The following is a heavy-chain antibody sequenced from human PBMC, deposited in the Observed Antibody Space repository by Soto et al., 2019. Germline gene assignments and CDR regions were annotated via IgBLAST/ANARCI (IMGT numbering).Heavy chain of an antibody. CDR2: ISSSGSTI. J-gene: IGHJ4*02. Sequence: PVGSLRLSCAASGFTFSSYEMNWVRQAPGKGLEWVSYISSSGSTIYYADSVKGRFTISRDNAKNSLYLQMNSLRAEDTAVYYCARDRLWFGESAWGQGTLVAVSS. CDR3: ARDRLWFGESA. V-gene: IGHV3-48*03. CDR1: GFTFSSYE. D-gene: IGHD3-10*01.